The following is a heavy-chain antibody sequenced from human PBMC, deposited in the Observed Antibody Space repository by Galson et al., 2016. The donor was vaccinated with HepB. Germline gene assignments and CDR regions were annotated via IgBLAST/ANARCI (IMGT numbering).Heavy chain of an antibody. J-gene: IGHJ4*02. Sequence: SVKVSCKASTYTFTNYGISWVRQAPGQGLEWMGWINTYNGNTNYAQKLQGRVTMTTDTSTSTAFLELRSLRSDDTAIYYCARDYHRGVCGSGCSSGYFDSWRQGTLVTVSS. D-gene: IGHD2-21*02. CDR3: ARDYHRGVCGSGCSSGYFDS. CDR1: TYTFTNYG. V-gene: IGHV1-18*04. CDR2: INTYNGNT.